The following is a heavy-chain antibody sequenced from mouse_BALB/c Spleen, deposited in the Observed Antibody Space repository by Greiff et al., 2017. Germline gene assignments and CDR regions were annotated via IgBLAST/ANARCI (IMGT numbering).Heavy chain of an antibody. Sequence: VQLQESGAELMKPGASVKISCKATGYTFSSYWIEWVKQRPGHGLEWIGEILPGSGSTNYNEKFKGKATFTADTSSNTAYMQLSSLTSEDSAVDYCARGEAIYPYAMDYWGQGTSVTVSS. CDR2: ILPGSGST. CDR3: ARGEAIYPYAMDY. V-gene: IGHV1-9*01. J-gene: IGHJ4*01. D-gene: IGHD1-1*01. CDR1: GYTFSSYW.